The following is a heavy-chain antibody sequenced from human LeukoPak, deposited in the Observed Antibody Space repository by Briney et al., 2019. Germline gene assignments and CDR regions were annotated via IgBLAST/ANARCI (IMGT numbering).Heavy chain of an antibody. J-gene: IGHJ3*02. Sequence: ASVKVSCKTSGYTFTGYYMHWVRQAPGQGLEWMGWITPNSGGTNYAQKFQGRVTMTSDTSISTAYMELSRLRSNDTAVYYCARVYRWLHPNDAFDIWGQGTMVTVSS. V-gene: IGHV1-2*02. CDR3: ARVYRWLHPNDAFDI. CDR1: GYTFTGYY. D-gene: IGHD5-12*01. CDR2: ITPNSGGT.